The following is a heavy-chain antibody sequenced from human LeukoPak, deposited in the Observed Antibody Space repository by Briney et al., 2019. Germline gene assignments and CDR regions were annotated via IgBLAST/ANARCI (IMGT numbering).Heavy chain of an antibody. V-gene: IGHV3-30*18. CDR1: GFTFSSYG. J-gene: IGHJ6*02. CDR3: AKDTDMDV. CDR2: ISYDGSNK. Sequence: GGSLRLSFAASGFTFSSYGMHWFRQAQGKGLEWVAVISYDGSNKYYADSVKGRFTISRDNSKNTLYLQMNSLRAEDTAVYYCAKDTDMDVWGQGTTVTVSS. D-gene: IGHD2-8*02.